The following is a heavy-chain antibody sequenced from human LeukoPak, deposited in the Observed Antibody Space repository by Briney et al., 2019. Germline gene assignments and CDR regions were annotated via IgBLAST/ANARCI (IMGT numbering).Heavy chain of an antibody. V-gene: IGHV3-66*01. Sequence: GGSLRLSCAASGFTVSSNYMSWVRQAPGKGLEWVSVIYSGGRTYYADSVKGRFTISRDNSKNTLYLQMNSLRAEDTAVYYCARALTPHVWGSYRYTGVWFDPWGQGTLVTVSS. J-gene: IGHJ5*02. CDR2: IYSGGRT. D-gene: IGHD3-16*02. CDR3: ARALTPHVWGSYRYTGVWFDP. CDR1: GFTVSSNY.